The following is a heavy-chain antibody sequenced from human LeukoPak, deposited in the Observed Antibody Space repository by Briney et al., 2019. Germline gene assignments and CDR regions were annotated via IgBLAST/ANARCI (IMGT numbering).Heavy chain of an antibody. Sequence: GGSLRLSCAASGFTFSSYWMHWVRQAPGKGPVWVSRVDVHGQGTAYADSVKGRFTISRDNAKNTLSLQMNSLSAEDTAVYYCARSNYGSTTFYYHLDLGGQGTLVTISS. CDR3: ARSNYGSTTFYYHLDL. J-gene: IGHJ5*02. CDR2: VDVHGQGT. D-gene: IGHD2/OR15-2a*01. CDR1: GFTFSSYW. V-gene: IGHV3-74*01.